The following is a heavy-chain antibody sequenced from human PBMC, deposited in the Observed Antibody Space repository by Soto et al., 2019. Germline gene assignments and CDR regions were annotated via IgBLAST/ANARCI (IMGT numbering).Heavy chain of an antibody. V-gene: IGHV1-8*01. D-gene: IGHD4-17*01. J-gene: IGHJ4*02. CDR1: GYTFTSYD. CDR3: ASGPIGDYTDGFDY. Sequence: ASVNVSCKASGYTFTSYDINWVRQATGQGLEWMGWMNPNSGNTGYAQKFQGRVTMTRNTSISTAYMELSSLRSEDTAVYYCASGPIGDYTDGFDYWGQGTLVTAPQ. CDR2: MNPNSGNT.